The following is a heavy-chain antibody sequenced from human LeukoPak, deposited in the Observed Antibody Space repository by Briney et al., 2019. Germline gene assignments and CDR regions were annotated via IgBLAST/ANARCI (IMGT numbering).Heavy chain of an antibody. D-gene: IGHD6-19*01. V-gene: IGHV4-59*01. CDR2: IYYSGST. Sequence: SESLSLTCTASGGSISSYYWSWIRQPPGKGLEWIGYIYYSGSTTYNPSLMSRVTISVDTSKNQFSLKLSSVTAADTAVYYCARAVYSSGWYTPYYYYGMDVWGQGTTVTVSS. CDR1: GGSISSYY. J-gene: IGHJ6*02. CDR3: ARAVYSSGWYTPYYYYGMDV.